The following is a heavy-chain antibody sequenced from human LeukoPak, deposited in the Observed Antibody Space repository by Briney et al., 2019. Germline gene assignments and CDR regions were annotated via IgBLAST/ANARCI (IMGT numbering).Heavy chain of an antibody. CDR2: ISGSGGST. J-gene: IGHJ4*02. V-gene: IGHV3-23*01. CDR3: AKEGAAAAGTKPDY. D-gene: IGHD6-13*01. CDR1: GFTVSSNY. Sequence: GGSLRLSCAASGFTVSSNYMSWVRQAPGKGLEWVSAISGSGGSTYYADSVKGRFTISRDNSKNTLYLQMNSLRAEDTAVYYCAKEGAAAAGTKPDYWGQGTLVTVSS.